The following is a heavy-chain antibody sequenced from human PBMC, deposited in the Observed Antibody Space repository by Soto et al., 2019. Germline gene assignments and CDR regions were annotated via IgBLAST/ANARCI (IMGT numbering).Heavy chain of an antibody. V-gene: IGHV4-39*01. CDR3: ARPQRGSSGWFYFDF. D-gene: IGHD6-19*01. CDR1: GGSISSSSSY. CDR2: FYYSGST. J-gene: IGHJ4*02. Sequence: QLQLQESGPGLVKPSETLSLTCTVSGGSISSSSSYWGWIRQPPGKGLEWIGTFYYSGSTYYNPSRKSRVSISVDTSKNQFSLKVSSVTAADTAVYYCARPQRGSSGWFYFDFWGQGNLVTVSS.